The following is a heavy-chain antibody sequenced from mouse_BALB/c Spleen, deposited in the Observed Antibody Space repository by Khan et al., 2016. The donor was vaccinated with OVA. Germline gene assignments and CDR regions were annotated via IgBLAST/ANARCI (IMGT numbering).Heavy chain of an antibody. J-gene: IGHJ1*01. V-gene: IGHV5-6-3*01. CDR2: INSNGGTS. CDR3: ARVYDGYDEGNWSFDV. D-gene: IGHD2-2*01. Sequence: EVELVESGGGLVQPGGSLKLSCAASGFTFSGYGMSWVRQTPDKRLELVATINSNGGTSYYPDSVKGRFTISRDNAKNTLHLQMSSLKSEDTAMYYYARVYDGYDEGNWSFDVGGAGTPVTVSS. CDR1: GFTFSGYG.